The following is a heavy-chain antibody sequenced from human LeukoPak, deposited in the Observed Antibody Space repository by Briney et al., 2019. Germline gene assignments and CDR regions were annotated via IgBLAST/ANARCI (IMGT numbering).Heavy chain of an antibody. CDR1: GFTFSSYA. CDR3: AKHSSGWYYDAFDI. D-gene: IGHD6-19*01. J-gene: IGHJ3*02. V-gene: IGHV3-23*01. CDR2: IRGSDGST. Sequence: GGSLRLSCAASGFTFSSYAMTWVRQAPGKGLEWVSTIRGSDGSTYYADSVKGRFTISRDNSKNTLYLEMNSLRAEDTAVYYCAKHSSGWYYDAFDIWGQGTMLTVSS.